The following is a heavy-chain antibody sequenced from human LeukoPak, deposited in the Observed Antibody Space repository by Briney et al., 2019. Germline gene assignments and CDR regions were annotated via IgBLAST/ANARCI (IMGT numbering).Heavy chain of an antibody. J-gene: IGHJ4*02. CDR1: GGTFSSYA. CDR3: ARVRRDGYNQNYFDY. CDR2: IIPICGTA. D-gene: IGHD5-24*01. V-gene: IGHV1-69*05. Sequence: SVKVSCKASGGTFSSYAISWVRQAPGQGLEWMGRIIPICGTANYAQKFQGRVTITTDESTSTAYMELSSLRFEDTAVYYCARVRRDGYNQNYFDYWGQGTLVTVSS.